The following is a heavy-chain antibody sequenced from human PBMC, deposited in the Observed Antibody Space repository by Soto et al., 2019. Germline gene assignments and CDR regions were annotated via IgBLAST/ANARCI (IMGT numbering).Heavy chain of an antibody. CDR1: GYTFTSYD. J-gene: IGHJ4*02. Sequence: VPLVQSGAEVKKPGASVKVSCKASGYTFTSYDINWVRQATGQGLEWMGWMNPNSGNTGYAQKFQGRVTMTRSNSVSTAYMEMTGLRSEDTAVYYCARGHHYYDSRGYYGDGGEGTLVTVS. V-gene: IGHV1-8*01. CDR3: ARGHHYYDSRGYYGD. CDR2: MNPNSGNT. D-gene: IGHD3-22*01.